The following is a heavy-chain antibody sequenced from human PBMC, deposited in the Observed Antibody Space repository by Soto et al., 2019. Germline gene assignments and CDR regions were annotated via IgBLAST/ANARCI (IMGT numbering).Heavy chain of an antibody. CDR2: IYYSGST. Sequence: PSETLSLTCTVSGGSISSYYWSWIRQPAGKGLEWIGRIYYSGSTNYNPSLKSRVTISVDTSKNQFSLKLSSVTAADTAVYYCSREIPAAGTIWFDPWGQGTLVTVSS. V-gene: IGHV4-4*07. CDR3: SREIPAAGTIWFDP. D-gene: IGHD6-13*01. CDR1: GGSISSYY. J-gene: IGHJ5*02.